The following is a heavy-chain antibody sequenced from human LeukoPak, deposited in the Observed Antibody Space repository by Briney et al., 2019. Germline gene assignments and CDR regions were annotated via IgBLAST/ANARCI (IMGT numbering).Heavy chain of an antibody. V-gene: IGHV3-23*01. D-gene: IGHD5-12*01. CDR3: AKDDTYSGYSYYYYYGMDV. CDR1: GFTFSSYA. J-gene: IGHJ6*02. Sequence: GGSLRLSCAASGFTFSSYAMSWVRQAPGKGLEWVSAISGSGGSIYYADSVKGRFTISRDNSKDTLYLQMNSLRAEDTAVYYCAKDDTYSGYSYYYYYGMDVWGQGTTVTVSS. CDR2: ISGSGGSI.